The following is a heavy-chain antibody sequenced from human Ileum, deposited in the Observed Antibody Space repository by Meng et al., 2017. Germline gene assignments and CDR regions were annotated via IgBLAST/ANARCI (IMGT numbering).Heavy chain of an antibody. CDR2: IHHSGTT. CDR3: ARHDYGDPTAAFDY. J-gene: IGHJ4*02. CDR1: GASISTSNL. D-gene: IGHD4-17*01. V-gene: IGHV4-4*02. Sequence: QVALQEPGPGLVKPSGTLSLTCAVSGASISTSNLWNWVRQPPGKGLEWIGEIHHSGTTNYNPSLKSRVTISLDKSKNQFSLELRSVTAADTAVYYCARHDYGDPTAAFDYWGQGTLVTVSS.